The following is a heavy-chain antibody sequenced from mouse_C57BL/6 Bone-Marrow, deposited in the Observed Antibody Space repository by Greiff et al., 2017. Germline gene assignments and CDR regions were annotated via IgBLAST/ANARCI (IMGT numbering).Heavy chain of an antibody. V-gene: IGHV5-12*01. Sequence: EVKVVESGGGLVQPGGSLKLSCAASGFTFSDYYMYWVRQTPEKRLEWVAYISNGGGSTYYPDTVKGRFTISRDNAKNTLYLQMGRLKSEDTAMYYCARWVTTVVAPGYYAMDYWGQGTSVTVSS. CDR1: GFTFSDYY. CDR3: ARWVTTVVAPGYYAMDY. J-gene: IGHJ4*01. D-gene: IGHD1-1*01. CDR2: ISNGGGST.